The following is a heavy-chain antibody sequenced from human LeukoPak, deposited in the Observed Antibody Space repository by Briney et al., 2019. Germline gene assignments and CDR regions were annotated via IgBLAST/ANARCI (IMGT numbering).Heavy chain of an antibody. D-gene: IGHD1-26*01. CDR1: GGSISPYY. Sequence: SETLSLTCTVSGGSISPYYWSWFRQPPGKGLEWIGYIYHSGSTYYNPSLKSRVTISVDRSKNQFSLKLSSVTAADTAVYYCASAVWEGEGSYFDYWGQGTLVTVSS. V-gene: IGHV4-59*12. J-gene: IGHJ4*02. CDR2: IYHSGST. CDR3: ASAVWEGEGSYFDY.